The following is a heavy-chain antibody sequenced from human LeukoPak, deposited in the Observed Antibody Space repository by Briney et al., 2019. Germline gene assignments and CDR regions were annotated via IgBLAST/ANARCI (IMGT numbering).Heavy chain of an antibody. D-gene: IGHD1-1*01. CDR1: GLTFSNFA. CDR2: INAVDANT. J-gene: IGHJ4*02. V-gene: IGHV3-23*01. Sequence: GGSLRLSCAASGLTFSNFAMTWVRQTPGRGLQWVATINAVDANTYYADFVRGRFTVSRDNSRSTLYLQMTNLRVDDTAIYYCAKQFLDANWGQGTLVTVSS. CDR3: AKQFLDAN.